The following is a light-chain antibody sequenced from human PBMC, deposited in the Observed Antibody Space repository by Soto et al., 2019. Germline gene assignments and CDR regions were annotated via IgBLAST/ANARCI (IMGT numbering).Light chain of an antibody. CDR3: QQFNSYPIT. Sequence: DIQLTQSPSLLSASVGGRVTITCRASQGISSYLAWYQQRPGKAPKVLIYAASTLQSGVPSRFSGSGSGTEFTLTISSLQPEDFATYYCQQFNSYPITFGQGTRLEIK. J-gene: IGKJ5*01. V-gene: IGKV1-9*01. CDR2: AAS. CDR1: QGISSY.